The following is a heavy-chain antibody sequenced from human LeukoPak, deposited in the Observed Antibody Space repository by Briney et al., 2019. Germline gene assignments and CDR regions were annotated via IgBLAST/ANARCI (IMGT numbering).Heavy chain of an antibody. D-gene: IGHD6-13*01. CDR1: GFTFTNYA. CDR2: IGASGADT. V-gene: IGHV3-23*01. Sequence: GGSLRLSCAASGFTFTNYAMTWVRQAPGKGLEWVSVIGASGADTYYSDSVKGRFTISRDNSKNTLYLQMNSLRAEDTAVYYCARHGSWSFDYWGQGTLVTVSA. J-gene: IGHJ4*02. CDR3: ARHGSWSFDY.